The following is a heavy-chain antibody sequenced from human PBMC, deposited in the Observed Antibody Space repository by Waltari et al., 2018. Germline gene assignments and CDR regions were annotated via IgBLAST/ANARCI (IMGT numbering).Heavy chain of an antibody. J-gene: IGHJ6*02. CDR1: GGTFSSYT. Sequence: QVQLVQSGAEVKKPGSSVKVSCKASGGTFSSYTISWVRQAPGQRLEWMGRIIPILGIANYAQKFQGRVTITADKSTSTAYMELSSLRSEDTAVYYCARGLAVATYYYYYYGMDVWGQGTTVTVSS. CDR2: IIPILGIA. CDR3: ARGLAVATYYYYYYGMDV. D-gene: IGHD6-19*01. V-gene: IGHV1-69*02.